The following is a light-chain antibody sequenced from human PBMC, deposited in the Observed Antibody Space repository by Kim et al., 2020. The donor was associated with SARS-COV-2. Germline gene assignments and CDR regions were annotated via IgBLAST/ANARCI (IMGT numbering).Light chain of an antibody. Sequence: DIQMTQSPSSLSASVGDRVTITCRASQNIYRYLNWYQQKPGEAPKLLVYSSSSLHSGVPSRFSGSGSGTDFTLTIASLQPEDFATYSCQQTYSAPRTFGQGTKVEIK. CDR1: QNIYRY. CDR2: SSS. J-gene: IGKJ1*01. CDR3: QQTYSAPRT. V-gene: IGKV1-39*01.